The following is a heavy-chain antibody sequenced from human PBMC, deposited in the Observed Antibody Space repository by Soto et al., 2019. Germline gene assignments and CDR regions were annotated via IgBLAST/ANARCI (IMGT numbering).Heavy chain of an antibody. J-gene: IGHJ6*02. Sequence: GGSLRLSCAASGFTFSSYAMHWVRQAPGKGLEWVAVISYDGSNKYYADSVKGRFTISRDNSKNTLYLQMNSLRAEDTAVYYCARDSITIFGVVTLPYYYGMDVWGQGTTVTV. D-gene: IGHD3-3*01. V-gene: IGHV3-30-3*01. CDR1: GFTFSSYA. CDR3: ARDSITIFGVVTLPYYYGMDV. CDR2: ISYDGSNK.